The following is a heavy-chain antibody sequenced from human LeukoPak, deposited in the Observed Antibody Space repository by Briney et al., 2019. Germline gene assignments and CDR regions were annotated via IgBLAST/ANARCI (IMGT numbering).Heavy chain of an antibody. J-gene: IGHJ4*02. V-gene: IGHV3-21*01. D-gene: IGHD7-27*01. CDR3: ARETGESFDY. Sequence: GGSLRLSCAASGFTFRTYSMNWARQAPGKGLEWVSSIGSSSSSIYYADPVKGRFTISRDNAKDSLYLQMNSLRAEDTAVYYCARETGESFDYWGQGTLVTVSS. CDR2: IGSSSSSI. CDR1: GFTFRTYS.